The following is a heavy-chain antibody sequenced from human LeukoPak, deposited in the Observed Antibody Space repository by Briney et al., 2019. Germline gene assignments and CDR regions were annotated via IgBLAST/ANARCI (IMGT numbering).Heavy chain of an antibody. V-gene: IGHV3-23*01. Sequence: PGGSLRLSCAASGFTFSSYGMSWVRQAPGRGLEWVSGISGSGSNTYYAESVKGRFTISRDGSKKTLFLHMNSLRADDTAAYYCGRGGDYSDYMDVWGKGTTVTVSS. J-gene: IGHJ6*03. CDR1: GFTFSSYG. D-gene: IGHD2-21*01. CDR3: GRGGDYSDYMDV. CDR2: ISGSGSNT.